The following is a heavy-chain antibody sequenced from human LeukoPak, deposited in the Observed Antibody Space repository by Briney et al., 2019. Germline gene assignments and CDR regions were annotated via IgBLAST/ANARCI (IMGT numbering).Heavy chain of an antibody. J-gene: IGHJ2*01. CDR3: ARVLYDSSGYYYYFDL. V-gene: IGHV4-31*03. CDR2: IYYSGST. CDR1: GGSISSGGYY. Sequence: TLSLTCTVSGGSISSGGYYWSWIRQHPGKGLEWIGYIYYSGSTYYNPSLKSRVTISVDTSKNQFSLKLSSVTAADTAVYYCARVLYDSSGYYYYFDLWGRGTLVTVSS. D-gene: IGHD3-22*01.